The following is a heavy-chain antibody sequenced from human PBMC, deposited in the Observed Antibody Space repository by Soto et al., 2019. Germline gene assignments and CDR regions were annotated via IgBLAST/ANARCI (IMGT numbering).Heavy chain of an antibody. CDR3: ARDRWQQLVYGMDV. D-gene: IGHD6-13*01. V-gene: IGHV3-33*01. CDR1: GFTFSSYG. Sequence: GGSLRLSCAASGFTFSSYGMRWVGQAPGKGLEWVAVIWYDGSNKYYVDSVKGRFTISRDNSKNTLYLQMNSLRAEDTAVYYCARDRWQQLVYGMDVWGQGTTVTVSS. J-gene: IGHJ6*02. CDR2: IWYDGSNK.